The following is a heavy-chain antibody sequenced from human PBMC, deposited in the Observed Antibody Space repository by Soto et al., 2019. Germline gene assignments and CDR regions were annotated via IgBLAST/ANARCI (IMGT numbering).Heavy chain of an antibody. V-gene: IGHV1-69*01. D-gene: IGHD2-15*01. Sequence: QVQLVQSGAEVKKPGSSLKVSCKVFGETLNSNPIGWVRQAPGQGLEWVGGIVPLSDRTNYAQELQGRVNVTADGSTSTVYMELSNLKSDDTAVYYCERKSGRDCHSGGGCFSLDVWGQGSLITVSS. CDR2: IVPLSDRT. J-gene: IGHJ4*02. CDR1: GETLNSNP. CDR3: ERKSGRDCHSGGGCFSLDV.